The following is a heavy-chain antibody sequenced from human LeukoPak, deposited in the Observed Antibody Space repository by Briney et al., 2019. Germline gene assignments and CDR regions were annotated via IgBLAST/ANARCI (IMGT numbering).Heavy chain of an antibody. CDR1: GFTFSSYS. V-gene: IGHV3-21*01. Sequence: KPGGSLRLSCAASGFTFSSYSMNWVRQAPGKGLEWVSSISSSSSYIYYADSVKGRFTISRDNTKNSLYLQMNSLRAEDTAVYYCARDPLAVAAHPPNWFDPWGQGTLVTVSS. CDR2: ISSSSSYI. J-gene: IGHJ5*02. CDR3: ARDPLAVAAHPPNWFDP. D-gene: IGHD6-19*01.